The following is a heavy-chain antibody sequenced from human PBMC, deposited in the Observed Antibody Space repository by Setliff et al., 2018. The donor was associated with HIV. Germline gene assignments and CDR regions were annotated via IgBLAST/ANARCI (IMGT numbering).Heavy chain of an antibody. Sequence: ASVKVSCKASGYTFTSYDINWVRQATGQGLEWMGWMNPNSGNTGYAQKFQGRVTMTRNTSISTAYMELSSLRSEETAVYYCARIAWTWWQWLVRSGKWYFDYWGQGTLVTVSS. CDR2: MNPNSGNT. D-gene: IGHD6-19*01. J-gene: IGHJ4*02. V-gene: IGHV1-8*01. CDR3: ARIAWTWWQWLVRSGKWYFDY. CDR1: GYTFTSYD.